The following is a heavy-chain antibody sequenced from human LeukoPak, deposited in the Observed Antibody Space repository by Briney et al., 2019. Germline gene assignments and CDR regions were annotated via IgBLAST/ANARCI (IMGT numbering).Heavy chain of an antibody. D-gene: IGHD3-10*01. CDR1: GFTFSSYA. V-gene: IGHV3-30*04. Sequence: QTGGSLRLSCAASGFTFSSYAMHWVRQAPGKGLEWVAVISYDGSNKYYADSVKGRFTISRDNSKNTLYLQMNSLRAEDTAVYYCARDPGHYGSGSYYKVIWYYFDYWGQGTLVTVSS. CDR2: ISYDGSNK. J-gene: IGHJ4*02. CDR3: ARDPGHYGSGSYYKVIWYYFDY.